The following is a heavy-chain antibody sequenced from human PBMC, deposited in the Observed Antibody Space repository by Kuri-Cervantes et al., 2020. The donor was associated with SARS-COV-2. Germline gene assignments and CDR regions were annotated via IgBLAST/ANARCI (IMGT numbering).Heavy chain of an antibody. CDR1: GFTFSSYG. J-gene: IGHJ4*02. V-gene: IGHV3-30*18. Sequence: GESLKISCAASGFTFSSYGMHWVRQAPGKGLELVAVISYDGSNKYYADSVKGRFTISRDNSKNTLYLQMNSLRAEDTAVYYCSKESSYYDSSGYGDFDYWGQGTLVTVSS. CDR2: ISYDGSNK. CDR3: SKESSYYDSSGYGDFDY. D-gene: IGHD3-22*01.